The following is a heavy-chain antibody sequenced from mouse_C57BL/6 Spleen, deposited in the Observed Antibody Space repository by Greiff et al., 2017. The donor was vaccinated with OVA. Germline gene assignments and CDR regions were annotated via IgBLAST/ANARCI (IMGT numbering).Heavy chain of an antibody. D-gene: IGHD2-5*01. CDR2: ISSGGSYT. CDR1: GFTFSSYG. J-gene: IGHJ2*01. V-gene: IGHV5-6*01. Sequence: DVQLVESGGDLVKPGGSLKLSCAASGFTFSSYGMSWVRQTPDKRLEWVATISSGGSYTYYPDSVKGRFTISRDNAKNTLYLQMSSLKSEDTAMYYCARHGYSKGNYFDYWGQGTTLTVSS. CDR3: ARHGYSKGNYFDY.